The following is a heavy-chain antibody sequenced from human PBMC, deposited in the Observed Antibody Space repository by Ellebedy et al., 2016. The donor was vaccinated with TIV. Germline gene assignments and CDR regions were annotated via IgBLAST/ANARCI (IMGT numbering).Heavy chain of an antibody. D-gene: IGHD3-10*01. CDR2: IYISGPT. Sequence: MPSETLSLTCAVSGGSIDSYHWNWIRQPAGKGLEWIGRIYISGPTNYNSSLKSRVTMSADTSKNEFFLKLRSVTAADTAVYYCASDQLLVRGVMIDAFDLWGQGTMVIVSS. CDR1: GGSIDSYH. CDR3: ASDQLLVRGVMIDAFDL. V-gene: IGHV4-59*10. J-gene: IGHJ3*01.